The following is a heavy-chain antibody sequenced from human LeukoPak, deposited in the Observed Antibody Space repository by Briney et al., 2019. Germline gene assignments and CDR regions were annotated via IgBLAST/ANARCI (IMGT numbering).Heavy chain of an antibody. Sequence: SETLSLTCTVSGGSISSSPYYWGWIRQPPGKGLEWIGEINHSGSTNYNPSLKSRVTISVDTSKNQFSLKLSSVTAADTAVYYCARRVRGYSGYDYWGTYYYYYYYMDVWGKGTTVTISS. V-gene: IGHV4-39*07. D-gene: IGHD5-12*01. CDR1: GGSISSSPYY. J-gene: IGHJ6*03. CDR2: INHSGST. CDR3: ARRVRGYSGYDYWGTYYYYYYYMDV.